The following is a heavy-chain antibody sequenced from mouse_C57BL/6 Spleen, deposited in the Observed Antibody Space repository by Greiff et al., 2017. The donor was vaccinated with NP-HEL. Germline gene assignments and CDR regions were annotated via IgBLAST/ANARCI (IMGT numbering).Heavy chain of an antibody. CDR3: ARYYLNALWDLDD. Sequence: EVQLQQSGAGLVQPGASVKLSCTASGFTISDYYMHWVKQRPEQGLEWIGRIDPEDGGTKYAPNFQGKATITADTSSNTAYLQLSSLTSEDTAVYYCARYYLNALWDLDDWGKGTTVTVSS. V-gene: IGHV14-2*01. CDR1: GFTISDYY. CDR2: IDPEDGGT. J-gene: IGHJ1*03. D-gene: IGHD1-1*01.